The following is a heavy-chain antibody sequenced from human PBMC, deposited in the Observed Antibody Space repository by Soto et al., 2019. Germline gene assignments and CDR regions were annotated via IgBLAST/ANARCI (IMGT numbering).Heavy chain of an antibody. CDR1: GYTLTELS. Sequence: AXVKVSCKVSGYTLTELSMPWVLQAPVKGLEWMGGFDPEDGETIYAQKFQGRVTMTEDTSTDTAYMELSSLRSEDTAVYYCATDRGLRGYSYGPIDYWGQGTLVTVSS. V-gene: IGHV1-24*01. D-gene: IGHD5-18*01. J-gene: IGHJ4*02. CDR2: FDPEDGET. CDR3: ATDRGLRGYSYGPIDY.